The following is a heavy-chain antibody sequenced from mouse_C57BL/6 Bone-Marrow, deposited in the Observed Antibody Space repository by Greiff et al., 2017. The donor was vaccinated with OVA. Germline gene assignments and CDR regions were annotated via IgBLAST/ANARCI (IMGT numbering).Heavy chain of an antibody. CDR1: GYSFTDYN. D-gene: IGHD1-1*01. J-gene: IGHJ2*01. CDR2: INPNYGTT. Sequence: VQLQQSGPELVKPGASVKISCKASGYSFTDYNMNWVKQSNGKSLEWIGVINPNYGTTSYNQKFKGKATLTVDQSSSTAYMQLNSLTSEDSAVYSCASYYYGSQYYFDYWGQGTTLTVSS. V-gene: IGHV1-39*01. CDR3: ASYYYGSQYYFDY.